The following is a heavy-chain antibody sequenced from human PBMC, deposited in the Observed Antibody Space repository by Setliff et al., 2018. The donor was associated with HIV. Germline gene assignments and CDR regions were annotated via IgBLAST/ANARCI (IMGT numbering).Heavy chain of an antibody. CDR2: IRSKGYGETE. D-gene: IGHD2-8*01. V-gene: IGHV3-49*04. CDR3: ARVEMVYVFPYYYYYYMDV. J-gene: IGHJ6*03. CDR1: GFNFGDFG. Sequence: GGSLRLSCTASGFNFGDFGMSWVRQAPGKGLEWVAFIRSKGYGETEEYAASVKGRFTISRDDSISVAYLQMNSVKTEDAGVYYCARVEMVYVFPYYYYYYMDVWGKGATVTVSS.